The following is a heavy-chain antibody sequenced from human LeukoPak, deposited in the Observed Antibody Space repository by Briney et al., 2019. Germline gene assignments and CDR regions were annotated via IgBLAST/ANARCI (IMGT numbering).Heavy chain of an antibody. Sequence: GGSLRLSCAASGFTFSSYAMNWVRQAPGKGLEWVSSISSSSSSYIHYADSVKGRFTISRDNAKNSLYLQMNSLRAEDTAVYYCARVSDSSGYYYDPVWDYWGQGTLVTVSS. CDR3: ARVSDSSGYYYDPVWDY. CDR2: ISSSSSSYI. V-gene: IGHV3-21*01. CDR1: GFTFSSYA. J-gene: IGHJ4*02. D-gene: IGHD3-22*01.